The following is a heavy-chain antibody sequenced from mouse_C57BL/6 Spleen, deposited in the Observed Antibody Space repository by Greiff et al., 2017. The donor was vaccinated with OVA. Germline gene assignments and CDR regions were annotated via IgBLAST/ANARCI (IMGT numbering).Heavy chain of an antibody. CDR1: GYTFTDYY. J-gene: IGHJ2*01. CDR2: INPNNGGT. V-gene: IGHV1-26*01. CDR3: AKTFFDGSLYYFDY. Sequence: VQLQQSGPELVKPGASVKISCKASGYTFTDYYMNWVKQSHGKSLEWIGDINPNNGGTSYNQKFKGKATLTVDKSSSTAYMELRSLTSEDSAVYYCAKTFFDGSLYYFDYWGQGTTLTVSS. D-gene: IGHD2-3*01.